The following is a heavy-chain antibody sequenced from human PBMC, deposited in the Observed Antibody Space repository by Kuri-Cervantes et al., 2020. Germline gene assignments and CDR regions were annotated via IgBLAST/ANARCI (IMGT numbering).Heavy chain of an antibody. CDR3: ARDPKRARWVVGLLQLPTGYWFDP. CDR2: SNAGNGNT. Sequence: ASVKVSCKASGYTFTSYDINWVRQATGQGLEWMGWSNAGNGNTKYSQEFQGRVTITRDTSISTAYMELSRLRSDDTAVYYCARDPKRARWVVGLLQLPTGYWFDPWGQGTLVTVSS. V-gene: IGHV1-8*01. D-gene: IGHD3-22*01. CDR1: GYTFTSYD. J-gene: IGHJ5*02.